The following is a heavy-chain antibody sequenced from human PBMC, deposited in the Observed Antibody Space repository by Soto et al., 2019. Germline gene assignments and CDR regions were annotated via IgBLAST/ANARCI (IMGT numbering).Heavy chain of an antibody. Sequence: QVQLQESGPGLVKPSQTLSLTCTVSGGSISSGDYYWSWIRQPPGKGLEWIGYIYYSGSTYYNPSLKSRVTISVDTSKNQFSLKLSSVTAADTAVYYCARGKLVGSGYYYDSSGYYYFDYWGQGTLVTVSS. CDR3: ARGKLVGSGYYYDSSGYYYFDY. J-gene: IGHJ4*02. V-gene: IGHV4-30-4*01. CDR1: GGSISSGDYY. D-gene: IGHD3-22*01. CDR2: IYYSGST.